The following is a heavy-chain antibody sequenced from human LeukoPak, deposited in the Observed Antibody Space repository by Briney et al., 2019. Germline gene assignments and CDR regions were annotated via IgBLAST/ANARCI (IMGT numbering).Heavy chain of an antibody. Sequence: ASMKVSCKASGYTFISYGISWVRQAPGQGLEWMGWISAYNGNTNYAQKLQGRVTMTTDTSTSTAYMELRSLRSDDTAVYYCARERDSVIEEYYGMDVWGQGTTVTVSS. J-gene: IGHJ6*02. CDR3: ARERDSVIEEYYGMDV. CDR1: GYTFISYG. D-gene: IGHD5/OR15-5a*01. CDR2: ISAYNGNT. V-gene: IGHV1-18*01.